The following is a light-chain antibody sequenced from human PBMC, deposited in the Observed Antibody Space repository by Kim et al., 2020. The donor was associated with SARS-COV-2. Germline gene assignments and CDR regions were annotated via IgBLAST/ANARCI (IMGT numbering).Light chain of an antibody. CDR3: SSYSTGSTLVV. CDR2: DVN. V-gene: IGLV2-14*03. CDR1: SSDIGGSDS. J-gene: IGLJ2*01. Sequence: QSITISCAGTSSDIGGSDSVSWYQQHPGRAPNLMVFDVNNRPSWISDRFLGSKSGNTASLTIFGLQADDEADYYCSSYSTGSTLVVFGGGTQLTVL.